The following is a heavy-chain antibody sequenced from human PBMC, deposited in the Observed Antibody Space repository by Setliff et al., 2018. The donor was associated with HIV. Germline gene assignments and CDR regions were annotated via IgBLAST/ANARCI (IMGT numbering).Heavy chain of an antibody. CDR1: GGTFSSYA. Sequence: SVKVSCKASGGTFSSYAISWVRQAPGQGLEWMGGIIPILGIANYAQKFQGRVTITTDESTSTAYMELSSLRSEDTALYYCARGQSQGYAYSGSYGAFDIWGQGTMVTVSS. J-gene: IGHJ3*02. CDR3: ARGQSQGYAYSGSYGAFDI. CDR2: IIPILGIA. V-gene: IGHV1-69*10. D-gene: IGHD1-26*01.